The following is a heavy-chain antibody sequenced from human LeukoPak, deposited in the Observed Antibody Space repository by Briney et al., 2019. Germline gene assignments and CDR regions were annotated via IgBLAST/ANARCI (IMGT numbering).Heavy chain of an antibody. V-gene: IGHV4-4*07. CDR1: GDSINSYY. CDR2: IYTSGST. J-gene: IGHJ4*02. D-gene: IGHD3-16*01. Sequence: SETLSLTCTVSGDSINSYYWVWLRQPAGKGLVGIGRIYTSGSTNYNPSLKSRVTISVDTSKNQFSLKLSSVTAADTAVYYWARGGLGVFDYWGQGTLVTVSS. CDR3: ARGGLGVFDY.